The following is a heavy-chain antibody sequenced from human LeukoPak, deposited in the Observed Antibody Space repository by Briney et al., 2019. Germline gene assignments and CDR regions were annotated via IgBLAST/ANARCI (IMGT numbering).Heavy chain of an antibody. D-gene: IGHD4-17*01. Sequence: SSYEMNWVRPAPGKGVEWIGSIYYSGSTYYNPSLKSRVTISVDTSKNQFSLKLNSVTAADTAVYYCARHVWTTVSRRYYFDYWGQGTLVTVSS. CDR3: ARHVWTTVSRRYYFDY. J-gene: IGHJ4*02. CDR1: SSYE. CDR2: IYYSGST. V-gene: IGHV4-39*01.